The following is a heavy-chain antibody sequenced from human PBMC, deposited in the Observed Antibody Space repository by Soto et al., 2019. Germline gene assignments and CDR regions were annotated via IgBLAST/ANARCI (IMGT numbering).Heavy chain of an antibody. J-gene: IGHJ6*01. CDR2: IIPIFGTA. D-gene: IGHD2-15*01. CDR3: ARDHSPGRYCSGGSSYSYGMDV. CDR1: GGPFSSYA. Sequence: SVKVCFKASGGPFSSYAISLVRQAPGQGLEWIGGIIPIFGTANYAQKFQGRVTITADESTSTAYMELSSLRSEDTAVYYCARDHSPGRYCSGGSSYSYGMDVWGQGTTVTVSS. V-gene: IGHV1-69*13.